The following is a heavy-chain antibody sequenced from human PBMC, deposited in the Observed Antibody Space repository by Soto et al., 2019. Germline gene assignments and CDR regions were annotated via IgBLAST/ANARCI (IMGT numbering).Heavy chain of an antibody. D-gene: IGHD6-13*01. CDR2: ISSDGVVQ. CDR1: GFTSSNYA. CDR3: VRGQSSSWLSYYPYGMDV. V-gene: IGHV3-30-3*01. J-gene: IGHJ6*02. Sequence: GGSLRRSCVASGFTSSNYAIHWVRQAPAKGLEWVSFISSDGVVQYYADSVKGRFTFSRDNSQNTLYLQLNSLKVQDTAVYDCVRGQSSSWLSYYPYGMDVWGLGTTVTVSS.